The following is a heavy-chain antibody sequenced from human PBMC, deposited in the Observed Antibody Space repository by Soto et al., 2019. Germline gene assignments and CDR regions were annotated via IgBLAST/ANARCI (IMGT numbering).Heavy chain of an antibody. Sequence: GGSLRLSCAASGFPFSSTDMGWVRQAPGKGLEWVSTILDTGTTVFYADSVKGRFTVSRDNSNNTLYVQMNNLRADDTAVYYCVKNSGWFNTWGQGALVTVSS. J-gene: IGHJ5*02. CDR3: VKNSGWFNT. V-gene: IGHV3-23*01. CDR2: ILDTGTTV. CDR1: GFPFSSTD. D-gene: IGHD3-10*01.